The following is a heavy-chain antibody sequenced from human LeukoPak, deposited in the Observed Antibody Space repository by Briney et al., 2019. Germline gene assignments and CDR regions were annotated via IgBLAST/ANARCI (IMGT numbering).Heavy chain of an antibody. CDR1: GYTFTGYY. CDR3: ARAHLRFLKWLQIGEDY. Sequence: ASVKVSCKASGYTFTGYYMHWVRQAPGQGLEWMGWINPNSGGTNYAQKFQGRVTMTRDTSISTAYMELSRLRSDDTAVYYCARAHLRFLKWLQIGEDYWGQGTLVTVSS. V-gene: IGHV1-2*02. D-gene: IGHD3-3*01. J-gene: IGHJ4*02. CDR2: INPNSGGT.